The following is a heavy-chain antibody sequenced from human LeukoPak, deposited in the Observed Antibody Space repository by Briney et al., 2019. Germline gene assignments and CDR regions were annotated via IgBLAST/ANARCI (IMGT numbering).Heavy chain of an antibody. CDR3: ASLEPSPRESLISPILGNC. Sequence: GGSLRLSCAASGFTFNDFWMSWVRQAPGKGLEWVAAIQPNGRDKYYPDSAKGRFTISRDNAENLLFLQMTSLRVEDTAVYYCASLEPSPRESLISPILGNCWGQGTLVTVSS. V-gene: IGHV3-7*01. J-gene: IGHJ4*02. CDR1: GFTFNDFW. CDR2: IQPNGRDK. D-gene: IGHD3-16*01.